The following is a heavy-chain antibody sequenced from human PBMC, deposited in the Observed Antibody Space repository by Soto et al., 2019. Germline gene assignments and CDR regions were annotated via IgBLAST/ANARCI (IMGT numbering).Heavy chain of an antibody. CDR3: ATEATIFGVVTIFDY. V-gene: IGHV3-30*03. J-gene: IGHJ4*02. D-gene: IGHD3-3*01. Sequence: SLRLSCAASGFTFSSYGMHWVRQAPGKGLEWVAVISYDGSNKYYADSVKGRFTISRDNSKNTLYLQMNSLRAEDTAVYYCATEATIFGVVTIFDYWGQGTLVTVSS. CDR2: ISYDGSNK. CDR1: GFTFSSYG.